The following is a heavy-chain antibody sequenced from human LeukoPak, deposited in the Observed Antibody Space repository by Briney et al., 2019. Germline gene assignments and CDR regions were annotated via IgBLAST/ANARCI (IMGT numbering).Heavy chain of an antibody. J-gene: IGHJ6*03. CDR3: ARTSLYYYYYMDV. V-gene: IGHV4-59*11. CDR2: IYYSGST. CDR1: GGSISSHY. Sequence: SETLSLTCTVSGGSISSHYWSWIRQPPGKGLEWIGYIYYSGSTNYNPSLKSRVTISVDTSKNQFSLKLSSVTAADTAVYYCARTSLYYYYYMDVWGKGTTVTVSS.